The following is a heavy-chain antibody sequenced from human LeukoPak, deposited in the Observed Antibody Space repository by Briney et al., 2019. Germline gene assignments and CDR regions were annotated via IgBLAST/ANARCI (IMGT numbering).Heavy chain of an antibody. CDR3: ARDIELST. CDR2: ISFSGDNT. V-gene: IGHV3-23*01. Sequence: GGSLRLSCAASGFTFRDSAMSWGRQAPGKGLEWASLISFSGDNTYYTDSVKGRFTISRDNSKDTLYLQMNSLRAEDTAIYYCARDIELSTWGLGTMVTVSS. J-gene: IGHJ3*01. D-gene: IGHD3-16*02. CDR1: GFTFRDSA.